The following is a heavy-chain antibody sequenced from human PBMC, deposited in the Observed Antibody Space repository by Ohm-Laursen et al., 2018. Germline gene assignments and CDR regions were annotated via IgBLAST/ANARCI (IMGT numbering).Heavy chain of an antibody. Sequence: SLRLSCAASGFTFSNYSMNWVRQAPGKGLEWVAVISYDGSNKYYADSVKGRFTISRDNSKNTLYLQMNSLRAEDTAVYYCAKPGRLRLGEFIDYWGQGTLVTVSS. V-gene: IGHV3-30*18. J-gene: IGHJ4*02. D-gene: IGHD3-16*01. CDR1: GFTFSNYS. CDR3: AKPGRLRLGEFIDY. CDR2: ISYDGSNK.